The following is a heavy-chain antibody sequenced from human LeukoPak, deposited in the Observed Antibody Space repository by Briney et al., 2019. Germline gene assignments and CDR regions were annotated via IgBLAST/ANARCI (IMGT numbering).Heavy chain of an antibody. Sequence: SETLSLTCTVSGDSISSYYWSWIRQPPGKGLEWIGYIYNSGSTNYNPSLKSRLTISVDTSKNQLSLKLSSVTAADTAVYYCARQRWPQLSYFGYWGQGTLVTVSS. CDR2: IYNSGST. J-gene: IGHJ4*02. D-gene: IGHD5-24*01. V-gene: IGHV4-59*08. CDR1: GDSISSYY. CDR3: ARQRWPQLSYFGY.